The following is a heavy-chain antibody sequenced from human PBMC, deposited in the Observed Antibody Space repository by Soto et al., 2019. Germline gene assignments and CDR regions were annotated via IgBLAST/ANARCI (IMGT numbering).Heavy chain of an antibody. CDR1: GGSISSSYSY. J-gene: IGHJ4*02. CDR2: FYYSGST. Sequence: QLQLQESGPGLVKPSETLSLTCTVSGGSISSSYSYWGWIRQPPEKGLEWIGSFYYSGSTYYNPSLKSRVTISVDTSKNQFSLKLSSVTAADTAVYYCARPAYCSGPSCYGRHFDYWGQGTLVTVSS. CDR3: ARPAYCSGPSCYGRHFDY. D-gene: IGHD2-2*01. V-gene: IGHV4-39*01.